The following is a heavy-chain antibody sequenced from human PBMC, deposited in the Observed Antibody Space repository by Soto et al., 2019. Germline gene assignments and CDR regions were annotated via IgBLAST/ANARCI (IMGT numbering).Heavy chain of an antibody. CDR2: ISSSSSTI. D-gene: IGHD3-3*01. CDR1: GFSFSIYS. J-gene: IGHJ4*02. V-gene: IGHV3-48*01. Sequence: GGSMRLSCASSGFSFSIYSMDWVRKAPGKGLEWVSYISSSSSTIYYADSVKGRFTISRDNAKNSLYLQMNSLRAEDTAVYYCARAPPYYDFWSGYYSGPLYFFDYWGQGTLVTVSS. CDR3: ARAPPYYDFWSGYYSGPLYFFDY.